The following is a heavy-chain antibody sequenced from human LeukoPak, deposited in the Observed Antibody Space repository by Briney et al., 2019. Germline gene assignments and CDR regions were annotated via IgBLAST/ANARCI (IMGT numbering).Heavy chain of an antibody. V-gene: IGHV3-30*02. CDR3: ASPPSYSSGWTAPVPPYYYYMDV. CDR2: IRYDGSNK. Sequence: GGSLRLSCAASGFTFSSYGMHWVRQAPGKGLEWVAFIRYDGSNKYYADSVKGRFTISRDNSKNTLYLQMNSLRAEDTAVYYCASPPSYSSGWTAPVPPYYYYMDVWGKGTTVTVSS. J-gene: IGHJ6*03. CDR1: GFTFSSYG. D-gene: IGHD6-19*01.